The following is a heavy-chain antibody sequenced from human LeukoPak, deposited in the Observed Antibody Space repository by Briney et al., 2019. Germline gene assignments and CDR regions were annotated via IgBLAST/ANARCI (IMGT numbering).Heavy chain of an antibody. V-gene: IGHV3-21*01. CDR3: ARESVSYYDFWSVSFDY. CDR2: ISSSSSYI. CDR1: GFTFSSYS. D-gene: IGHD3-3*01. Sequence: GGSLRLSCAASGFTFSSYSMNWVRQAPGKGLEWVSSISSSSSYIYYADSVKGRFTISRDNAKNSLYLQMNSLRAEDTAVYYCARESVSYYDFWSVSFDYWGQGTRVTVSS. J-gene: IGHJ4*02.